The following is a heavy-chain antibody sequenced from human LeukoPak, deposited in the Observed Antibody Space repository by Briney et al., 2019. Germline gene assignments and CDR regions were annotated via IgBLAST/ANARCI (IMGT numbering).Heavy chain of an antibody. D-gene: IGHD3-9*01. CDR3: ARGYFDWARSPYYYYYYMDV. CDR2: IYYSGST. J-gene: IGHJ6*03. CDR1: GGSISSSSYF. V-gene: IGHV4-39*07. Sequence: PSETLSLTCTVSGGSISSSSYFWGWIRQPPGKGLEWIASIYYSGSTYYKPSLKSRVTISIDTSKKQFSLKLSSVTAADTAVYYCARGYFDWARSPYYYYYYMDVWGKGTTVTISS.